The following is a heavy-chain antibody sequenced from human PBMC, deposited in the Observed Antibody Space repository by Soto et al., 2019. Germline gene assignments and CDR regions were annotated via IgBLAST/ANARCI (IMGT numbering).Heavy chain of an antibody. J-gene: IGHJ4*02. V-gene: IGHV3-30*03. D-gene: IGHD2-15*01. Sequence: QVQLVESGGGVVQPGRSLRLSCAASEFPFSNYGMHWVRQAPGKVLEWVAHISYDGSNKHYADSVKGRFTISRDNSKNMLFLQMSSLRTEDTAVYYCAGGQYYFDYCGQGTRVSVSS. CDR3: AGGQYYFDY. CDR2: ISYDGSNK. CDR1: EFPFSNYG.